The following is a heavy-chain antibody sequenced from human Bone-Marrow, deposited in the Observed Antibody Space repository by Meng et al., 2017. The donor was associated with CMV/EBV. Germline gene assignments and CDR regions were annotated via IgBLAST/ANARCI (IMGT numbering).Heavy chain of an antibody. CDR1: GGSISSNNW. J-gene: IGHJ4*02. CDR3: ARDLGTVAPGF. V-gene: IGHV4-4*02. D-gene: IGHD4-23*01. Sequence: LTCAVTGGSISSNNWWSWVRQPLGKGLEWIGEIYHSGSTNYNPSLKSRVTISVDKSKNQLSLKLNSMTAADTAVYYCARDLGTVAPGFWGQGTLVTVSS. CDR2: IYHSGST.